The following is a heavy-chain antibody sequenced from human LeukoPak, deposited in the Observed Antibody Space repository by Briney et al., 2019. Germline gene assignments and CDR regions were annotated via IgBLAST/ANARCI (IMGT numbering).Heavy chain of an antibody. CDR3: ARVSYCSSTSCYDPRDYYYMDV. J-gene: IGHJ6*03. V-gene: IGHV3-21*01. Sequence: GGSLRLSCAASGFTFSSYSMNWVRQAPGKGLEWVSSISSSSSYIYYADSVKGRFTISRDNAKNSLYLQMNSLRAEDTAVYYCARVSYCSSTSCYDPRDYYYMDVWGKGTTVTVSS. CDR2: ISSSSSYI. D-gene: IGHD2-2*01. CDR1: GFTFSSYS.